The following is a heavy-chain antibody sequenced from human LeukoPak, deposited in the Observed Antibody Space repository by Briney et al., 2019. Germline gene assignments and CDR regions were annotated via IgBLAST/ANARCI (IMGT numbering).Heavy chain of an antibody. J-gene: IGHJ4*02. CDR2: INPYNGNT. Sequence: ASVKVSCKASGYTFTSYGISWVRQAPGQGPECMGWINPYNGNTNYALKVQGRVTMTTDTSTSTAYLELRSLRSDDTAIYYCASEIYGRFDYWGQGTLVTVSS. V-gene: IGHV1-18*01. CDR3: ASEIYGRFDY. D-gene: IGHD4-17*01. CDR1: GYTFTSYG.